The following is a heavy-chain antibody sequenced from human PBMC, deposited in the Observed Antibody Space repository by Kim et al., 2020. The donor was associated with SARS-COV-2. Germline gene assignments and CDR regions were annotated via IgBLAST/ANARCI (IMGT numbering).Heavy chain of an antibody. CDR1: GFTFSSYW. J-gene: IGHJ3*02. Sequence: GGSLRLSCAASGFTFSSYWMHWVRQAPGKGLVWVSRINSDGSSTSYADSVKGRFTISRDNAKNTLYLQMNSLRAEDTAVYYCARDRITMVRGVPHPDDAFDIWGQGTMVTVSS. CDR3: ARDRITMVRGVPHPDDAFDI. D-gene: IGHD3-10*01. V-gene: IGHV3-74*01. CDR2: INSDGSST.